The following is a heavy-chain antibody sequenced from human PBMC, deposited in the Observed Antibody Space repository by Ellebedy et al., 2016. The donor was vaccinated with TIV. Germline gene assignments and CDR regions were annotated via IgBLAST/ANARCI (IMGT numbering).Heavy chain of an antibody. V-gene: IGHV3-11*01. CDR3: AKAELLRFGDLLWAFDY. Sequence: PGGSLRLSCAVSGFTFSDYYMSWIRQAPGKGLEWVSYISSSGSIINYADSVKGRFTISRDNSKNTLYLQMSTLRAEDTAVYYCAKAELLRFGDLLWAFDYWGQGTLVTVFS. CDR2: ISSSGSII. J-gene: IGHJ4*02. CDR1: GFTFSDYY. D-gene: IGHD3-10*01.